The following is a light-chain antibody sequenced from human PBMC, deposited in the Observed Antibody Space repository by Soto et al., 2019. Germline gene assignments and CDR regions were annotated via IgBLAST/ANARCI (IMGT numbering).Light chain of an antibody. Sequence: DIHMTQSPSSLSASVGDRFSITFRASHSIGNYLNWYQQKPGKAPKLLIYAASRLQPGVPSRFSGSGSGTDFTLTITTLQPEDFATYFCQQSNIMATFGQGTRLEIK. CDR1: HSIGNY. V-gene: IGKV1-39*01. CDR3: QQSNIMAT. J-gene: IGKJ5*01. CDR2: AAS.